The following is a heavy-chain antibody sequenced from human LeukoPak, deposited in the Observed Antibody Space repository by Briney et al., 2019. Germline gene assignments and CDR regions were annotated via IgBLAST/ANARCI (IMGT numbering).Heavy chain of an antibody. Sequence: ASVKVSCKASGYTFTTYYIHWMRQAPGQGPEWMGIIKPRGGSTDYSQKFQGRINKTSDTSTSTVYMELSSLRSDDTAVFFCGRVGSAAGTGDYWGQGTLVTVSS. CDR1: GYTFTTYY. CDR3: GRVGSAAGTGDY. J-gene: IGHJ4*02. D-gene: IGHD6-13*01. CDR2: IKPRGGST. V-gene: IGHV1-46*01.